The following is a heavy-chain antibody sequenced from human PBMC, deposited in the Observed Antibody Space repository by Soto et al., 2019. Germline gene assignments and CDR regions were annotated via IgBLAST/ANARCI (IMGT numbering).Heavy chain of an antibody. CDR3: ASRLSSPFFDY. D-gene: IGHD6-13*01. CDR2: IYYSGST. V-gene: IGHV4-30-4*01. Sequence: QVQLQESGPGLVKPSQTLSLTCTVSGGSISSGDYYWSWIRQPPGKGLEWIGSIYYSGSTSYNPSLKRRVTISVDTSKIPFSLKLNSVTAADTAVYYCASRLSSPFFDYWGQGTLVTVSS. CDR1: GGSISSGDYY. J-gene: IGHJ4*02.